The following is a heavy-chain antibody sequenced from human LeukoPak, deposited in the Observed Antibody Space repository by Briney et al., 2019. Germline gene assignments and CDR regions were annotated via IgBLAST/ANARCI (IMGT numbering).Heavy chain of an antibody. V-gene: IGHV1-18*01. CDR2: ISAYNGNT. J-gene: IGHJ3*02. Sequence: ASVKVSCKASGYTFSTYDINWVRQAPGQGLEWMGWISAYNGNTNYAQKLQGRVTMTTDTSTSTAYMELRSLRSDDTAVYYCARAGDWTFGGVIVLGFGPQVGDIWGQGTMVTVSS. D-gene: IGHD3-16*02. CDR1: GYTFSTYD. CDR3: ARAGDWTFGGVIVLGFGPQVGDI.